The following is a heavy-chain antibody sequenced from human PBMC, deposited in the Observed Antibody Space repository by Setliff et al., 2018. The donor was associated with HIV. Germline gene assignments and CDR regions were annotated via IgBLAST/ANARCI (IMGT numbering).Heavy chain of an antibody. V-gene: IGHV3-13*01. Sequence: PGGSLRLSCATSGFAFSDYDFHWVRQVTGEGLEWVSAIGTGGDTYYADSVKGRFTISRENAKNSLYLQMNNVRAGDTAAYYCTRELNGHTSSHYYFGLDVWGQGTTVTVSS. D-gene: IGHD6-6*01. CDR3: TRELNGHTSSHYYFGLDV. CDR2: IGTGGDT. J-gene: IGHJ6*02. CDR1: GFAFSDYD.